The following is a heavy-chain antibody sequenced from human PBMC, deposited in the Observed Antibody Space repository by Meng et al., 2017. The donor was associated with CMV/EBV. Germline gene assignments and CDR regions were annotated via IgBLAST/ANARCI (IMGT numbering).Heavy chain of an antibody. V-gene: IGHV2-5*02. CDR1: RFSLSTSGVG. CDR2: IYWDDDK. J-gene: IGHJ3*02. D-gene: IGHD3-10*01. Sequence: SGPTLVILTQTLTLTCTFSRFSLSTSGVGVGCIRQPPGKVLEWIALIYWDDDKRYSPSLKSRLTITKDTAKNQVVLTMTNMDRVDTATYYCAHSRRVDDAFDIWGQGTMVTVSS. CDR3: AHSRRVDDAFDI.